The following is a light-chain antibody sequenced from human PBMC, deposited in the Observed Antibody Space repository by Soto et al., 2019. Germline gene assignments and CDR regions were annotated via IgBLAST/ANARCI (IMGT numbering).Light chain of an antibody. CDR3: CSYAGSRV. CDR1: SSDAGNYNL. J-gene: IGLJ3*02. CDR2: EGS. V-gene: IGLV2-23*01. Sequence: QSALTQPASVSGSPGQSITISCTGTSSDAGNYNLVSWYQHHPGKAPKLMIYEGSKRPSGVSNRFSGSNSGTTASLTISGLQAEDEADYYCCSYAGSRVFGGGTKRTVL.